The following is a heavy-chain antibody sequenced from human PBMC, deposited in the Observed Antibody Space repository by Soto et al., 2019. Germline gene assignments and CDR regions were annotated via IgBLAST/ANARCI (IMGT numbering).Heavy chain of an antibody. D-gene: IGHD2-2*03. CDR1: GFTFSNAW. CDR2: IKSKTDGGTT. V-gene: IGHV3-15*01. J-gene: IGHJ6*03. Sequence: EVQLVESGGGLVKPGGSLRLSCAASGFTFSNAWMNWVRQAPGKGLEWVGRIKSKTDGGTTDYAAPVKGRFTISRDDSKNTLYLQMNSLKTEDTAVYYCTTMGNHWILPFQNYYYYYMDVWGKGTTVTVSS. CDR3: TTMGNHWILPFQNYYYYYMDV.